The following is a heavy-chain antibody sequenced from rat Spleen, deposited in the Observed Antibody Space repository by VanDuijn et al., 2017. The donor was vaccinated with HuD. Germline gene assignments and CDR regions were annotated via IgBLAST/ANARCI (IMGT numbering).Heavy chain of an antibody. Sequence: EVQLVESGGGLVQPGRSLKLSCAASGFTFSNYDMAWVRQAPTKGLEWVASISPSGGSTYYRGSVKGRFTISRDNAKSTLYLQMDSLRSEDTATYYCVRLLGAPDWYFDFWGPGTMVTVSS. CDR1: GFTFSNYD. CDR2: ISPSGGST. D-gene: IGHD5-1*01. J-gene: IGHJ1*01. CDR3: VRLLGAPDWYFDF. V-gene: IGHV5-25*01.